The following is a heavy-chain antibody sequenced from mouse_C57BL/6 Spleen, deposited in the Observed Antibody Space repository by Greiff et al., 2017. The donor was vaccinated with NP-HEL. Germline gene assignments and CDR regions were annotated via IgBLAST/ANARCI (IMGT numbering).Heavy chain of an antibody. V-gene: IGHV1-76*01. CDR2: IYPGSGNT. D-gene: IGHD2-1*01. CDR3: ARHGNYPFDY. J-gene: IGHJ2*01. Sequence: VQLKESGAELVRPGASVKLSCKASGYTFTDYYINWVKQRPGQGLEWIARIYPGSGNTYYNEKFKGKATLTAEKSSSTAYMQLSSLTSEDSAVYFCARHGNYPFDYWGQGTTLTVSS. CDR1: GYTFTDYY.